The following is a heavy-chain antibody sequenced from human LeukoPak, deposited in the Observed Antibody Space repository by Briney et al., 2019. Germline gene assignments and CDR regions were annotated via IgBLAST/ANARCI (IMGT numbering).Heavy chain of an antibody. CDR1: GGSFSGNY. CDR2: IGHRGRT. V-gene: IGHV4-34*01. CDR3: ASARFDY. Sequence: SETLSLTWVVYGGSFSGNYWTWIRQPPGKGLEWIGEIGHRGRTNYNPSLKSRVTISVDTSKKQFSLKLTSVTVADTAVYYCASARFDYWGQGTLVTVSS. J-gene: IGHJ4*02.